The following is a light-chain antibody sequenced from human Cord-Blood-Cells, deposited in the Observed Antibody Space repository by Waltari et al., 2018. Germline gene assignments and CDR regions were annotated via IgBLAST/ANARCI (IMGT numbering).Light chain of an antibody. CDR2: EGS. CDR3: CSYAGSSTPYV. V-gene: IGLV2-23*01. CDR1: SSDVRRYNR. J-gene: IGLJ1*01. Sequence: QSALTQPASVSASPGQSITISCTGTSSDVRRYNRFSWFQPHPGKAPKLMIYEGSTRPSGVSNRFSGSKSGNTASLTISGLQAEDEADYYCCSYAGSSTPYVFGTGTKVTVL.